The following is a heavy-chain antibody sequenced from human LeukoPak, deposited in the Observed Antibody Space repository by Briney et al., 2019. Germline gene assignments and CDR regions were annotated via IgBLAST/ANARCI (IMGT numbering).Heavy chain of an antibody. CDR3: ARETQTYYYDSSGYTHPDY. J-gene: IGHJ4*02. V-gene: IGHV1-69*04. CDR2: IIPILGIA. CDR1: GYIFTDYY. Sequence: SVKVSCKASGYIFTDYYMHWVRQAPGQGLEWMGRIIPILGIANYAQKFQGRVTITADKSTSTAYMELSSLRSEDTAVYYCARETQTYYYDSSGYTHPDYWGQGTLVTVSS. D-gene: IGHD3-22*01.